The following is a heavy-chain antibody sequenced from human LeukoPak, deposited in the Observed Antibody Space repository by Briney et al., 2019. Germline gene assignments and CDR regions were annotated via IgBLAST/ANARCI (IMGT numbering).Heavy chain of an antibody. V-gene: IGHV3-9*01. CDR1: GFTFDDYA. D-gene: IGHD6-13*01. J-gene: IGHJ3*02. CDR3: AKYRAAAGSDEAFDI. Sequence: GGSLRLSCAASGFTFDDYAMHWIRQAPGKGLEWVSGITWNSGRIGYADSVKGRFTISRDNAKNLLYLQMNSLTTEDTAFYYCAKYRAAAGSDEAFDIWGQGTMVAVSS. CDR2: ITWNSGRI.